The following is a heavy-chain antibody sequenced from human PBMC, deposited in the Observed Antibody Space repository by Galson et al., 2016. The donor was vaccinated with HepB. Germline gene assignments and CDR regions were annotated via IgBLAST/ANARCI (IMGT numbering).Heavy chain of an antibody. CDR3: AKERDVIAADPSLDS. D-gene: IGHD2-15*01. CDR2: ISYDGNNK. V-gene: IGHV3-30*18. Sequence: SLRLSCAASGFFFSRYGMHWVRQAPGKGLEWVAVISYDGNNKNYADSVKGRFTISRDSSNNTLFLQVNSLRTEDTAVYYCAKERDVIAADPSLDSWGQGAPVTVSS. J-gene: IGHJ4*02. CDR1: GFFFSRYG.